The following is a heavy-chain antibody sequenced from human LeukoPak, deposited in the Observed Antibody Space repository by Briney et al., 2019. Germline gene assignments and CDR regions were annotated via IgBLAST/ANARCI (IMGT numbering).Heavy chain of an antibody. CDR3: ARSRYLDWGGAFDM. Sequence: PGGSLRLSCAASGFTFSSYSMSWVRQAPGKGPEWVSIIYSGGSAYYADSVKGRFTISRDDSKNTVYLQLNSLRGEDTAIYYCARSRYLDWGGAFDMWGQGTLVTVSS. CDR2: IYSGGSA. J-gene: IGHJ4*02. CDR1: GFTFSSYS. V-gene: IGHV3-66*01. D-gene: IGHD3-9*01.